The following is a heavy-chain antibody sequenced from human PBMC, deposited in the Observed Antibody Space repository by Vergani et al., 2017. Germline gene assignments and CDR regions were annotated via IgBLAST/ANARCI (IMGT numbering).Heavy chain of an antibody. CDR2: IKSKTDGGTT. J-gene: IGHJ6*03. CDR3: TTGGGDYYYYMDV. Sequence: EVQLVESGGGLVQPGGSLRLSCAASGFTFSNAWMSWVRQAPGKGLEWVGRIKSKTDGGTTDYAAPVKGRFTISRDDSKNTLYLQMNSLKTEDTAVYYCTTGGGDYYYYMDVWGKGTTVTVSS. V-gene: IGHV3-15*01. CDR1: GFTFSNAW. D-gene: IGHD3-16*01.